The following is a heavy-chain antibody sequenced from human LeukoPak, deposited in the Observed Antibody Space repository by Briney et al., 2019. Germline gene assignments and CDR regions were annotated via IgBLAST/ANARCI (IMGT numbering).Heavy chain of an antibody. CDR2: IYYSGST. J-gene: IGHJ4*02. Sequence: SETLSLTCTVSGGSISSYYWSWIRQPPGKGLEWNGYIYYSGSTNYNPTLKSRVTISVDTSKNQFSLKLSSVTAADTAVYYCARSYNYYDSSGYYFDYWGQGTLVTVSS. CDR3: ARSYNYYDSSGYYFDY. CDR1: GGSISSYY. D-gene: IGHD3-22*01. V-gene: IGHV4-59*08.